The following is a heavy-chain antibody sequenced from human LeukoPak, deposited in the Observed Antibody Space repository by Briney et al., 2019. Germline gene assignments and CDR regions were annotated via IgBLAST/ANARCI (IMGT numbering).Heavy chain of an antibody. V-gene: IGHV3-15*01. J-gene: IGHJ6*04. D-gene: IGHD3-22*01. CDR1: GFTFSSYW. CDR3: TTEPQSYCYDSLGMDV. CDR2: IKSKTDGGTT. Sequence: GGSLRLSCAASGFTFSSYWMSWVRQAPGKGLEWVGRIKSKTDGGTTDYAAPVKGRFTISRDDSKNTLYLQMNSLKTEDTAVYCTTEPQSYCYDSLGMDVWGKGTTVTVSS.